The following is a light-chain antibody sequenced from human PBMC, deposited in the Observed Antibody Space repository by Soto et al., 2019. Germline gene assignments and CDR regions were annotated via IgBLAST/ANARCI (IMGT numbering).Light chain of an antibody. J-gene: IGKJ4*01. Sequence: EKVMTQSPATLSVSPGERATLSCRASQNVKTRLAWYQQKPGQAPRLLIYDAFTRATGIPARFSGSASGTDFTLTISSLHSEDFAVYYCQQYDEWPLTFGGGTKVEIK. CDR1: QNVKTR. V-gene: IGKV3-15*01. CDR3: QQYDEWPLT. CDR2: DAF.